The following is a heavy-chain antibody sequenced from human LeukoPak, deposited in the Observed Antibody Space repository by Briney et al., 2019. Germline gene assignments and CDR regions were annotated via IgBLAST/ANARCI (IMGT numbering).Heavy chain of an antibody. Sequence: SETLSLTCAVYGGSFSGYYWSWIRQPPGKGLEWIGEINHSGSINYNPSLKSRVTISVDTSKDQFSLRLSSVTAADTAVYYCATNAGHCSSTSCSWFDPWGQGTLVTVSS. D-gene: IGHD2-2*01. J-gene: IGHJ5*02. V-gene: IGHV4-34*01. CDR1: GGSFSGYY. CDR2: INHSGSI. CDR3: ATNAGHCSSTSCSWFDP.